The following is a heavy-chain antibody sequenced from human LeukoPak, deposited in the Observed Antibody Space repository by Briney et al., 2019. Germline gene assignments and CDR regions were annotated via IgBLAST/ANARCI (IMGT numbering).Heavy chain of an antibody. J-gene: IGHJ4*02. CDR3: AGXSLGVWGYYFDY. CDR2: ISAYNGNT. Sequence: ASVKVSCKASGYTFTSYGISWVRQAPGQGLEWMGWISAYNGNTNYAQKLQGKVTMTTDTSTSTAYMELRSLRSDDTAVYYCAGXSLGVWGYYFDYWGQGTLVTVSS. CDR1: GYTFTSYG. D-gene: IGHD7-27*01. V-gene: IGHV1-18*01.